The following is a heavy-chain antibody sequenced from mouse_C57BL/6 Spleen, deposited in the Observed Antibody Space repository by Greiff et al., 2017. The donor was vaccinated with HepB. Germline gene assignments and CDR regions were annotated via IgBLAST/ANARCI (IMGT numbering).Heavy chain of an antibody. CDR2: IDPSDSET. CDR3: ARTYYDGSSHWYFDV. CDR1: GYTFTSYW. J-gene: IGHJ1*03. V-gene: IGHV1-52*01. D-gene: IGHD1-1*01. Sequence: QVQLQQPGAELVRPGSSVKLSCKASGYTFTSYWMHWVKQRPIQGLEWIGNIDPSDSETHYNQKFKDKATLTVDKSASTAYMQLSSLTSEDSAVYYCARTYYDGSSHWYFDVWGTGTTVTVSS.